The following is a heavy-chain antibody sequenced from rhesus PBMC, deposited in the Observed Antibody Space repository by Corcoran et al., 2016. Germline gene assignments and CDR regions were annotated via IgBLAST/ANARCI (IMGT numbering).Heavy chain of an antibody. Sequence: GKGLEWRGIIYPGYSDTIYSPSFQGQFTISADKSISTAYLQWSSLKASDTATYYCAKSIGSTWLANWYFDIWGPGTPITISS. CDR2: IYPGYSDT. CDR3: AKSIGSTWLANWYFDI. V-gene: IGHV5-20*02. J-gene: IGHJ2*01. D-gene: IGHD2-33*01.